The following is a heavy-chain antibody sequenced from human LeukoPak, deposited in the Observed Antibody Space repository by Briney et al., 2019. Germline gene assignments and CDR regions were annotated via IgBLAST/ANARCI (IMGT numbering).Heavy chain of an antibody. V-gene: IGHV1-2*02. CDR1: GYTFTGAY. J-gene: IGHJ4*02. D-gene: IGHD6-19*01. Sequence: GASVKVSCKASGYTFTGAYIHWVRQAPGQGLEWMGWINPNNGGTNTAQNFKGRVTMTSDTSISTAYMELSRLTSDDTALYYCASGPQWLGQLLYWGQGTQVIVSS. CDR3: ASGPQWLGQLLY. CDR2: INPNNGGT.